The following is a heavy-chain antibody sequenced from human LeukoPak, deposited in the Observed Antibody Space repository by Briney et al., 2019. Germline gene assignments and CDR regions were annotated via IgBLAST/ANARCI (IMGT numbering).Heavy chain of an antibody. J-gene: IGHJ4*02. CDR1: GFTFSNHG. CDR3: AKDPNRYYYETSGDDS. D-gene: IGHD3-22*01. Sequence: PGGTLRLSCAASGFTFSNHGMNWVRQAPGKGLEWVSGISPSADIKYYADSVKGRFTISRDNSKNTLYLQMNSLRAEDTALYYCAKDPNRYYYETSGDDSWGQGTLVTVSS. CDR2: ISPSADIK. V-gene: IGHV3-23*01.